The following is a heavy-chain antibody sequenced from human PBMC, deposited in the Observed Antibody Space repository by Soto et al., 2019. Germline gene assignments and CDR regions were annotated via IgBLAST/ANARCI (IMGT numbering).Heavy chain of an antibody. Sequence: ASVKVSCKASGYTFTGYYMHWVRQAPGQGLEWMGWINPNSGGTNYAQKFQGWVTMTRDTSISTAYMELSRLRSDDTAVYYCARTKGPYYYYGMDVWGQGTTVTVSS. CDR1: GYTFTGYY. J-gene: IGHJ6*02. V-gene: IGHV1-2*04. CDR2: INPNSGGT. CDR3: ARTKGPYYYYGMDV.